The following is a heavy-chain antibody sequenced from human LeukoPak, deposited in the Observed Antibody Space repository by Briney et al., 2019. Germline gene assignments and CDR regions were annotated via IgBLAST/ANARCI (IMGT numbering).Heavy chain of an antibody. Sequence: GGSLRLSCAASGFTFNIFGIHWVRQAPGKGQEWVAAISPDGNKEYYTESVKGRFTVSRDNSKNMIYLQMNSLRGEDSAVYYCAKVNNYDDYWGQGTLVTVSS. CDR2: ISPDGNKE. CDR3: AKVNNYDDY. V-gene: IGHV3-30*18. D-gene: IGHD1/OR15-1a*01. J-gene: IGHJ4*02. CDR1: GFTFNIFG.